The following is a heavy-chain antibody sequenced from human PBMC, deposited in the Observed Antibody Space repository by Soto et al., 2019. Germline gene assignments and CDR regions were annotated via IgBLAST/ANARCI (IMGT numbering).Heavy chain of an antibody. CDR3: THSRSSDLSPKENGFDP. V-gene: IGHV2-5*02. D-gene: IGHD6-25*01. Sequence: QITLKEAGPTLVKPTQTLTLTCTFSGFSLNSSGEGVAWIRQPPRKALEWLAIIYWDDEKRYSPSLNSRLTVIRDTSKNQVVLSMTNMDPVDTATYYCTHSRSSDLSPKENGFDPWGQVALVTVSS. CDR1: GFSLNSSGEG. J-gene: IGHJ5*02. CDR2: IYWDDEK.